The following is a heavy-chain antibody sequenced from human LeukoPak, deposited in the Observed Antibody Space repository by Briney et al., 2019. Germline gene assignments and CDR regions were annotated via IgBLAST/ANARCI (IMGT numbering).Heavy chain of an antibody. CDR2: ILTSGTT. D-gene: IGHD1-26*01. V-gene: IGHV4-4*09. Sequence: SETLSLTCTVSNGSISSYHWGWVRQPPGKGLEWIGYILTSGTTNYNPSLKSRLTISVDTSKNQFTLKLSSVTAADTAVYYCARLRVSGSYLYYFDYWGQGTLVTVSS. CDR1: NGSISSYH. J-gene: IGHJ4*02. CDR3: ARLRVSGSYLYYFDY.